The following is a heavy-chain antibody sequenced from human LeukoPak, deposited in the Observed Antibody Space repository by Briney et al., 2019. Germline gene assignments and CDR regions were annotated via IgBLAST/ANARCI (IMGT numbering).Heavy chain of an antibody. J-gene: IGHJ3*02. CDR1: GHTVTGYD. CDR2: INPNSGGT. D-gene: IGHD1-26*01. CDR3: AGYFGSYYCGGAFDI. Sequence: SVKVSCTASGHTVTGYDVHWVGQAPGPGLEWMGWINPNSGGTNYAQTFQGRVTMTRDTSTSTVYMELSSLRSDATAASYCAGYFGSYYCGGAFDIWGQGPMATVSS. V-gene: IGHV1-2*02.